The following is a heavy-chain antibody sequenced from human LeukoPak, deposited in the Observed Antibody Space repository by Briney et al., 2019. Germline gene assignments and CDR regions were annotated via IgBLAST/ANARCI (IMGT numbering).Heavy chain of an antibody. J-gene: IGHJ3*02. CDR2: IYTSGST. V-gene: IGHV4-4*07. D-gene: IGHD3-22*01. CDR3: ARELYYYDSSGYSCCDAFDI. Sequence: SETLSLTCTVSGGSISSYYWSWIRQPAGKGLEWIGRIYTSGSTNYNPSLKSRVTMSVDTSKNQFSLKLSSVTAADTAVYYCARELYYYDSSGYSCCDAFDIWGQGTMVTVSS. CDR1: GGSISSYY.